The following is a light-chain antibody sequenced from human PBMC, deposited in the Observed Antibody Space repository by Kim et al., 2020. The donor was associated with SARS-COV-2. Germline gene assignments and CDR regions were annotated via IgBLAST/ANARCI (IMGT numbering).Light chain of an antibody. CDR3: QKNYSASRT. Sequence: DIQMTQSPSSLSASVGDRVTITCRASQDISRYLNWYQQKPGKAPKLLIYTASSLQSGVPSRFTGSGSETDFTLTISSLQPEDFATYSCQKNYSASRTFGQGTKVDIK. J-gene: IGKJ1*01. CDR2: TAS. CDR1: QDISRY. V-gene: IGKV1-39*01.